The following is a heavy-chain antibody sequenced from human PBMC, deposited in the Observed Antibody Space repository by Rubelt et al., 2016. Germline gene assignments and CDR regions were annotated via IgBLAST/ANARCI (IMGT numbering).Heavy chain of an antibody. CDR2: IYHSGSS. Sequence: QVQLQESGPGLVKPSETLSLTCTVSGYSISSGYYWGWIRQPPGKGLEWIGSIYHSGSSYYNPSLKSRVTISVDRSKNQFSLKLSSVTAADTAVYYCARSGRRDGYNYYYWGQGTLVTVSS. V-gene: IGHV4-38-2*02. CDR3: ARSGRRDGYNYYY. J-gene: IGHJ4*02. D-gene: IGHD5-24*01. CDR1: GYSISSGYY.